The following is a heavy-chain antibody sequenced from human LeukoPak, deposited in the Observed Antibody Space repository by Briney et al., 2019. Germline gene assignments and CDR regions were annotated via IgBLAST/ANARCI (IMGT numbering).Heavy chain of an antibody. D-gene: IGHD2-2*01. J-gene: IGHJ6*03. CDR2: IYYSGST. CDR3: ARRTDYMDV. V-gene: IGHV4-39*01. Sequence: SETLSLTCTVSGGSISSSSYYWGWIRQPPGKGLEWIGSIYYSGSTYYNPSLKSRVTISVDTSKNQFSLKLSSVTAADTAVYYCARRTDYMDVWGKGTTVTVSS. CDR1: GGSISSSSYY.